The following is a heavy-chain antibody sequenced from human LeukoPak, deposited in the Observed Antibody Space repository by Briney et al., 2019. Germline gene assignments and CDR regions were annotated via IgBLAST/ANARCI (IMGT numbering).Heavy chain of an antibody. Sequence: KPGGSLRLSCAASGFTFSSYSMNWVRQAPGEGLEWVSSISSSSSYIYYADSVKGRFTISRDNAKNSLYLQMNSLRAEDTAVYYCARDHDGYNSYWGQGTLVTVSS. CDR3: ARDHDGYNSY. CDR1: GFTFSSYS. CDR2: ISSSSSYI. V-gene: IGHV3-21*01. D-gene: IGHD5-24*01. J-gene: IGHJ4*02.